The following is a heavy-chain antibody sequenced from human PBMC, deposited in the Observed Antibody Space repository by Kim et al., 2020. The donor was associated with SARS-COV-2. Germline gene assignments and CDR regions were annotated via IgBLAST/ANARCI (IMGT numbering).Heavy chain of an antibody. J-gene: IGHJ4*02. CDR3: ARRITMVRGVIDY. D-gene: IGHD3-10*01. Sequence: SETLSLTCAVYGGSFSGYYWSWIRQPPGKGLEWIGEINHSGSTNYNPSLKSRVTISVDTSKNQFSLKLSSVTAADTAVYYCARRITMVRGVIDYWGQGTLVTVSS. V-gene: IGHV4-34*01. CDR2: INHSGST. CDR1: GGSFSGYY.